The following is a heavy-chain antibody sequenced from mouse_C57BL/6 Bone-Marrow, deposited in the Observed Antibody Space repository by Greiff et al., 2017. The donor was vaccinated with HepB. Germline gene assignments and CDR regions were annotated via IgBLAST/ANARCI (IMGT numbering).Heavy chain of an antibody. CDR1: GFTFSSYA. D-gene: IGHD1-1*01. CDR3: ARDRGSIYWYFDV. CDR2: ISDGGSYT. Sequence: EVQGVESGGGLVKPGGSLKLSCAASGFTFSSYAMSWVRQTPEKRLEWVATISDGGSYTYYPDNVKGRFTISRDNAKNNLYLQMSHLKSEDTAMYYCARDRGSIYWYFDVWGQGTSVTVSS. V-gene: IGHV5-4*01. J-gene: IGHJ4*01.